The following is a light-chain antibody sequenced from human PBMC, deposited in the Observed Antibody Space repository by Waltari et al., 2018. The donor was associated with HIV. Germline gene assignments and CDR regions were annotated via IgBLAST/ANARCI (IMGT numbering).Light chain of an antibody. CDR2: DAS. J-gene: IGKJ5*01. CDR1: QGLISF. V-gene: IGKV3-11*01. Sequence: EIVLTQSPGTLSFSAGERATLSCRASQGLISFLAWYQQKPGQAPRLLIYDASHRATGIPARFSGSGSGTDFTLTINSLEPEDFAVYYCQQRSNWPITFGQGTRLEIK. CDR3: QQRSNWPIT.